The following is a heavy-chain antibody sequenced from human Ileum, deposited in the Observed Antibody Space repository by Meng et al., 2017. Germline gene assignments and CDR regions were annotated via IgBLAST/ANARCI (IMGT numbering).Heavy chain of an antibody. CDR3: ARRIRGGSYLG. CDR1: GDSVTDYY. D-gene: IGHD1-26*01. CDR2: IHYSGST. Sequence: QLMQWAAVMLKPSETLSLTCNVYGDSVTDYYWNWIRQPPGTGLEWIGEIHYSGSTNYNPSLESRVTISEDTSQKQFSLSLSSVTAADTAVYYCARRIRGGSYLGWGQGTLVTVSS. V-gene: IGHV4-34*01. J-gene: IGHJ4*02.